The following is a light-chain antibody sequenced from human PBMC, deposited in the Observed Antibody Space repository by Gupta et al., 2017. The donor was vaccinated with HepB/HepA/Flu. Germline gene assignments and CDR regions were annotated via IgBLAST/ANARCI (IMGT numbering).Light chain of an antibody. CDR1: SSDVGGYNY. J-gene: IGLJ1*01. Sequence: QSALPQPASVSGSPGQSITISCTGTSSDVGGYNYVSWYQQHPGKAPKIMIYDVSNRPSGVSNRFSGSKSGNTASLTISGLQAEDEADYYCCSFTNTHTHVFGTGTKVTVL. V-gene: IGLV2-14*03. CDR3: CSFTNTHTHV. CDR2: DVS.